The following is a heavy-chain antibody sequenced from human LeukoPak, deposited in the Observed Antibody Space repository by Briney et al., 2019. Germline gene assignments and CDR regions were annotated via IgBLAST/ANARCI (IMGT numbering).Heavy chain of an antibody. V-gene: IGHV1-2*02. Sequence: ASVKVSCKASGYTFTGYYMHWVRQAPGQGLEWMGWISPNNGDTNYAQKFQGRVTMTRDTSISTAYMDLSRLRSDDTAVYYCARAPTRDGYNCFDYWGQGTLVTVSS. J-gene: IGHJ4*02. CDR2: ISPNNGDT. D-gene: IGHD5-24*01. CDR1: GYTFTGYY. CDR3: ARAPTRDGYNCFDY.